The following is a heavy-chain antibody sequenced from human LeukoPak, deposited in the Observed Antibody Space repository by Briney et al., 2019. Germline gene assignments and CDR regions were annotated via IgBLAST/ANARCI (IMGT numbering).Heavy chain of an antibody. Sequence: TSETLSLTCAVSGGSFRGFYWSWIRQPAGKGLEWIGEINHSGSTNYNPSLKSRVTISVDTSKNQFSLKLSSVTAADTAVYYCARFRLRRDAFDIWGQGTMVTVSS. V-gene: IGHV4-34*01. J-gene: IGHJ3*02. D-gene: IGHD4-17*01. CDR2: INHSGST. CDR3: ARFRLRRDAFDI. CDR1: GGSFRGFY.